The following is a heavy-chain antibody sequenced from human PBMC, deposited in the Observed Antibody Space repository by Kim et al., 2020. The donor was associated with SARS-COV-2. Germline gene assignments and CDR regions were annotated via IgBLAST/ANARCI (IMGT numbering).Heavy chain of an antibody. CDR2: IYYSGRT. CDR3: AREGVRGVKVSRVGFD. J-gene: IGHJ5*01. D-gene: IGHD3-10*01. CDR1: GGSISTVDYY. Sequence: SETLSLTCTVSGGSISTVDYYWTWIRQHPGKGLEWIGYIYYSGRTYYNPSLRSRVSMSVDTSKNQFSLKLTSVTAADTALYYCAREGVRGVKVSRVGFD. V-gene: IGHV4-31*03.